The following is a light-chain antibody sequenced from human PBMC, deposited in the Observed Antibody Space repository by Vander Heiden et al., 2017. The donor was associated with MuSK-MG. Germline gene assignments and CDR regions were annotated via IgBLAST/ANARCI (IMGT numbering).Light chain of an antibody. J-gene: IGKJ1*01. CDR3: QQDDSYPRT. Sequence: SSLSASTGDRVTITCRASQGISSYLAWYQQKPGKAPKLLIYAASTLQSGVPLRFSGSGSGTDFTLTISCLQAEDFATYYCQQDDSYPRTFGQGTKVEIK. CDR1: QGISSY. CDR2: AAS. V-gene: IGKV1-8*01.